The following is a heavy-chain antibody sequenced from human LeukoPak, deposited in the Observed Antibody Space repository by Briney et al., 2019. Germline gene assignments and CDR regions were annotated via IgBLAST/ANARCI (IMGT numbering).Heavy chain of an antibody. Sequence: PPETLSLTCAVSGGSISSGGYSWSWIRQPPGKGLEWIGYIYHSGSTYYNPSLKSRVTISVDRSKNQFSLKLSSVTAADTAVYYCARDSGGTGALDYWGQGTLVTVSS. CDR2: IYHSGST. V-gene: IGHV4-30-2*01. CDR1: GGSISSGGYS. CDR3: ARDSGGTGALDY. J-gene: IGHJ4*02. D-gene: IGHD2-15*01.